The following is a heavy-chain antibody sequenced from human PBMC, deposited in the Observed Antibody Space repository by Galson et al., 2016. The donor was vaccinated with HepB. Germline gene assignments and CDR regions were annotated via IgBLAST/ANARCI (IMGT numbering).Heavy chain of an antibody. CDR2: INEDGSKT. CDR1: EFTFSSRW. V-gene: IGHV3-7*01. Sequence: SLRLSCAASEFTFSSRWMTWLCQAPGRGLEWMGNINEDGSKTYYVDSVKGRFTISRDNAKNSMYLQMNSLTAEDSAVYYWATAKAAGFDFWGQGTRVTVSS. J-gene: IGHJ4*02. CDR3: ATAKAAGFDF. D-gene: IGHD6-13*01.